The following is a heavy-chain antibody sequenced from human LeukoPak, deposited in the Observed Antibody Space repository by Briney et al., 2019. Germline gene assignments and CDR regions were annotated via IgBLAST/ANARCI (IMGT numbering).Heavy chain of an antibody. CDR2: IFYSGST. CDR3: AGWMYYYDDTGFDP. D-gene: IGHD3-22*01. CDR1: GGSVSDYY. J-gene: IGHJ5*02. Sequence: SETLSLTCTVSGGSVSDYYWGWIRQPPGKGLEFIGYIFYSGSTNYNPSLKSRVTISADTSTNQFSLELSSVTAADTAVYYCAGWMYYYDDTGFDPWGQGTLVTVSS. V-gene: IGHV4-59*02.